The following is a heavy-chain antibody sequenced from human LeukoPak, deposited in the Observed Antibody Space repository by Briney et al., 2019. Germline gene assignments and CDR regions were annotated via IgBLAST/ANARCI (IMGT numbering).Heavy chain of an antibody. CDR1: GFTFDDYA. CDR3: AKDYYDSSGPFDY. CDR2: ISWNSGSI. Sequence: PGRSLRLSCAASGFTFDDYAMHWARQAPGKGLEWVSGISWNSGSIGYADSVKGRFTISRDNAKNSLYLQMNSLRAEDTALYYCAKDYYDSSGPFDYWGQGTLVTVSS. D-gene: IGHD3-22*01. V-gene: IGHV3-9*01. J-gene: IGHJ4*02.